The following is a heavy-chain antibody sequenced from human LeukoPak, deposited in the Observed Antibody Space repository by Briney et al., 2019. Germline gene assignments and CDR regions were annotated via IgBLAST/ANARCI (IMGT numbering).Heavy chain of an antibody. D-gene: IGHD6-13*01. CDR2: INTKTGNP. Sequence: ASVKVSCKASGYTFSTSNMNCMRQAPGQGLEWMGWINTKTGNPTYAQGFTGRFVFSLDTSVNTAYLQISTLNIEDTAMYFCARTIGAGGKYYFDSWGQGTLVIVSS. CDR3: ARTIGAGGKYYFDS. J-gene: IGHJ4*02. V-gene: IGHV7-4-1*02. CDR1: GYTFSTSN.